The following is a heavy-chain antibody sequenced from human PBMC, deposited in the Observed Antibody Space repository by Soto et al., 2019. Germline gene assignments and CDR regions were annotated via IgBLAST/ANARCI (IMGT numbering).Heavy chain of an antibody. D-gene: IGHD1-26*01. Sequence: GESLKISCKGSGYSFTSYWIGWVRQMPGKGLEWMGIIYPGDSDTRYSPSFQGQVTISADKSISTAYLQWSSLKASDTAMYYCARHQLWYSGSLDAFDIWGQGTMVTVSS. CDR2: IYPGDSDT. J-gene: IGHJ3*02. CDR1: GYSFTSYW. CDR3: ARHQLWYSGSLDAFDI. V-gene: IGHV5-51*01.